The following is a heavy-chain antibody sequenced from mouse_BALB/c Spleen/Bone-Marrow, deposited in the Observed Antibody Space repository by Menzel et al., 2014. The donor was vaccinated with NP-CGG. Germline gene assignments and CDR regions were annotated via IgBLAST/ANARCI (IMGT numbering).Heavy chain of an antibody. CDR3: AREGRSHVDH. J-gene: IGHJ2*01. Sequence: QVQLQQSGAELVKPGASMKMSCKASGYTFTSYNLHWIKQTPGQGLEWIGAIYPGNGDTSYYQRFKGKATLTTDKSSNTAYMQLSSLTSEDSAVYYCAREGRSHVDHWGQGSTLTVSS. CDR2: IYPGNGDT. V-gene: IGHV1-12*01. CDR1: GYTFTSYN.